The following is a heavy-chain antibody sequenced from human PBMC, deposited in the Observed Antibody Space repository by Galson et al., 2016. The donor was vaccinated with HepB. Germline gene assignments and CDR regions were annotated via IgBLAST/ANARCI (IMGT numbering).Heavy chain of an antibody. CDR1: GFTLSSYG. V-gene: IGHV3-33*01. CDR2: IWYDGVST. J-gene: IGHJ4*02. D-gene: IGHD1-1*01. CDR3: ARQAFTNWNPFDY. Sequence: SLRLSCAASGFTLSSYGIHWVRQAPGKGLEWVAVIWYDGVSTYYADSVKGRFTISRDNSKNMLYLQMNSLRAEDTAVYYCARQAFTNWNPFDYWGQGTLVTVSS.